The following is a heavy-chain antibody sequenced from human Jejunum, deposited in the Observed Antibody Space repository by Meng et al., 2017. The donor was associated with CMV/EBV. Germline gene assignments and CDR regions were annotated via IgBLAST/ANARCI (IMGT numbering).Heavy chain of an antibody. D-gene: IGHD7-27*01. CDR3: ARNWGPIDY. V-gene: IGHV3-11*01. CDR2: ISSHGSSI. CDR1: GFTFSEYY. Sequence: SCVASGFTFSEYYMSWIRQAPGKGLAWVSYISSHGSSIYYADSVKGRFTVSRDNAKNSVYLQMNSLRAEDAAVYYCARNWGPIDYWGQGTLVTVSS. J-gene: IGHJ4*02.